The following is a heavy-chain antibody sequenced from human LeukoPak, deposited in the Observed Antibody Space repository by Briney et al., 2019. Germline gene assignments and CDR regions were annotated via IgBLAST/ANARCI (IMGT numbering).Heavy chain of an antibody. D-gene: IGHD4-23*01. V-gene: IGHV3-30*18. CDR3: AKDQLATVAIDY. CDR1: GFTFSSHG. J-gene: IGHJ4*02. CDR2: ISYDGSDK. Sequence: GGSLRLSCAASGFTFSSHGIHWVRQAPGKGLEWMAVISYDGSDKYYADSVKGRFTISRDNSKNTLYLQMNSLRVEDTAVYYCAKDQLATVAIDYWGQGTLVTVSS.